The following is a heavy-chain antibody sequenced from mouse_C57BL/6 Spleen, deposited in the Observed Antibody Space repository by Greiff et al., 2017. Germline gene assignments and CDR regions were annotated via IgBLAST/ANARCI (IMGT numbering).Heavy chain of an antibody. CDR1: GFSLTSYG. CDR3: AKQNLYYYGPWFAY. J-gene: IGHJ3*01. V-gene: IGHV2-3*01. CDR2: IWGDGST. Sequence: VKLVESGPGLVAPSQSLSITCTVSGFSLTSYGVSWVRQPPGKGLEWLGVIWGDGSTNYHSALISRLSISKDNSKSQVFLKLNSLQTDDTATYYCAKQNLYYYGPWFAYWGQGTLVTVSA. D-gene: IGHD1-1*01.